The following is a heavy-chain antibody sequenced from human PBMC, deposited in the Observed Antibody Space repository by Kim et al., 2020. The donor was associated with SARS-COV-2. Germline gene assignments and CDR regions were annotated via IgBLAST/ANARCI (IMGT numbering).Heavy chain of an antibody. V-gene: IGHV4-34*01. J-gene: IGHJ4*02. CDR2: INHSGST. Sequence: SETLSLTCAVYGGSFSGYYWSWIRQPPGKGLEWIGEINHSGSTNYNPSLKSRVTISVDTSKNQFSLKLSSVTAADTAVYYCARGRGRITMVRGAVVYFDYWGQGTLVTVSS. D-gene: IGHD3-10*01. CDR1: GGSFSGYY. CDR3: ARGRGRITMVRGAVVYFDY.